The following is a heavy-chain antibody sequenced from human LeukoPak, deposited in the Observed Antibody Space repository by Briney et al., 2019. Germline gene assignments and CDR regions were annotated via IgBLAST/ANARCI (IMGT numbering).Heavy chain of an antibody. J-gene: IGHJ4*02. V-gene: IGHV4-59*01. CDR3: TRSLGTMILAY. CDR1: GCSISSYY. CDR2: IYYSGST. Sequence: PSESLSLASTVSGCSISSYYWSWVRQPPGRGLEWIGYIYYSGSTNYNPSLKGRVTISVDTSKNQFSLKLSSVTAADTAVYYCTRSLGTMILAYWGQGTLVTVSS. D-gene: IGHD3-22*01.